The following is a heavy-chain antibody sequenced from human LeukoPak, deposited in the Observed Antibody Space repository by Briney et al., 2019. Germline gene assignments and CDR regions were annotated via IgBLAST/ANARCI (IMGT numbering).Heavy chain of an antibody. Sequence: GASVKVSCKASGYTFTSYGISWVRQAPGQGLEWMGWISAYNGNTNYAQKLQGRVTMTTDTSTSTAYMELRSLRSEDTAVYYCARVGGYCSSTSCYTNYYYYYGMDVWGQGTTVTVSS. CDR1: GYTFTSYG. CDR3: ARVGGYCSSTSCYTNYYYYYGMDV. D-gene: IGHD2-2*01. J-gene: IGHJ6*02. V-gene: IGHV1-18*01. CDR2: ISAYNGNT.